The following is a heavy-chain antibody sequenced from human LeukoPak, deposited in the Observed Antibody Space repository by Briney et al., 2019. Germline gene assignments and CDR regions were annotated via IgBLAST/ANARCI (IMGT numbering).Heavy chain of an antibody. Sequence: AASVKVSCKASGGTFSSYAISWVRQAPGQGLEWMGRIIPIFGTANYAQKFQGRVTITTDESTSTAYMELSSLRSEDTAVYYCARDKHYYGSGSYYSDYWGQGTLVTVSS. CDR1: GGTFSSYA. CDR2: IIPIFGTA. D-gene: IGHD3-10*01. CDR3: ARDKHYYGSGSYYSDY. J-gene: IGHJ4*02. V-gene: IGHV1-69*05.